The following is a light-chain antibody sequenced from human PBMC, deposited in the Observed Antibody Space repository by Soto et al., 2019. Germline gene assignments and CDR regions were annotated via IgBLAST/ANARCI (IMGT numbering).Light chain of an antibody. CDR3: QYRDTWPPGVT. CDR2: DAS. CDR1: QSISTF. V-gene: IGKV3-11*01. J-gene: IGKJ4*01. Sequence: EIVLTQSPATLSLSPGERATLSCRASQSISTFLAWYQQKPGQAPRLLIYDASNRATGIPARFSGSGSGTDFTLTISSLEPEDPAVYYCQYRDTWPPGVTFGGGTKVAIK.